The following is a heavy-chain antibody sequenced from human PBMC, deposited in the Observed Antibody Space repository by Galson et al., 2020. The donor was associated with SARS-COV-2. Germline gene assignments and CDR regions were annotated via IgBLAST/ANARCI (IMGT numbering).Heavy chain of an antibody. V-gene: IGHV3-23*01. CDR3: AKNKRDLLDALDI. CDR1: GLTFSFYA. J-gene: IGHJ3*02. CDR2: ISGRGDST. D-gene: IGHD1-26*01. Sequence: GESLKISCGASGLTFSFYAMSWVRQAPGKGLEWVSVISGRGDSTYYVDSVKGRFTISRDNSKNTLFLQMNSLRAEDTAVYDCAKNKRDLLDALDIWGQGTMVTVSS.